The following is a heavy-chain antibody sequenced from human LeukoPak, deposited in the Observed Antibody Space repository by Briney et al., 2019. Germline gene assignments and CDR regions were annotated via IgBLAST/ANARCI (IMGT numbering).Heavy chain of an antibody. CDR2: ISSSSSYI. CDR3: ARVGRWGGRGVDY. Sequence: RPGGSLRLSCAASGFTFSSYSMTWVRQAPGKGLEWVSSISSSSSYIYYADSVRGRFTISRDNAKNSLYLQMNSLRAEDTAVYYCARVGRWGGRGVDYWGQGTLVTVSS. V-gene: IGHV3-21*01. D-gene: IGHD3-10*01. CDR1: GFTFSSYS. J-gene: IGHJ4*02.